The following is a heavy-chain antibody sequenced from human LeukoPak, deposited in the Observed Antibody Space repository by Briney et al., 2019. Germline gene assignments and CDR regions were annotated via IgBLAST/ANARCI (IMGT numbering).Heavy chain of an antibody. CDR1: GFTFSSYA. CDR3: ARPIVVVPAAIYDDAFDI. CDR2: ISGSGGST. V-gene: IGHV3-23*01. Sequence: PGGSLRLSCAASGFTFSSYAMSWARQAPGKGLEWVSAISGSGGSTYYADSVKGRFTISRDNSKNTLYLQMNSLRAEDTAVYYCARPIVVVPAAIYDDAFDIWGQGTMVTVSS. D-gene: IGHD2-2*01. J-gene: IGHJ3*02.